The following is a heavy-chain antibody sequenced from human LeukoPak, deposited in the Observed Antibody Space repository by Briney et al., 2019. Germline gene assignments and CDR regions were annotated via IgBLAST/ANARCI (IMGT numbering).Heavy chain of an antibody. CDR1: GGSISSYY. CDR2: IYYSGST. D-gene: IGHD1-26*01. Sequence: PSETLSLTCTVSGGSISSYYWSWIRQPPGKGLEWIGYIYYSGSTKYKPSLKSRVTISVDTSKNQFSLKLSSVTAADTAVYYCARDSGSQNYWGQGTLVTVSS. V-gene: IGHV4-59*01. CDR3: ARDSGSQNY. J-gene: IGHJ4*02.